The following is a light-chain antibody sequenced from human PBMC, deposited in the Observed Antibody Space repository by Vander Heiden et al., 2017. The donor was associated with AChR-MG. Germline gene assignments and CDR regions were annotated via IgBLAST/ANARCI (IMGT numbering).Light chain of an antibody. V-gene: IGKV1-NL1*01. CDR2: ATS. J-gene: IGKJ1*01. Sequence: DIHMTQSPSSLSASVGDRVNLICRASQDIRNGLGWYQHKPGKAPALLLYATSRLQSGVPSRFSGGGSGTDFTLTISSLQPEDFATYVCQQKDVTPLTFGQRTKLEIK. CDR1: QDIRNG. CDR3: QQKDVTPLT.